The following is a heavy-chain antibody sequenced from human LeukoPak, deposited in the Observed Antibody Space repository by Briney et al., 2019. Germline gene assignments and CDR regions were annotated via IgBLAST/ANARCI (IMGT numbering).Heavy chain of an antibody. Sequence: ASVKVSCKASGYTFTGYYMHWVRQAPGQGLEWMGRINPNSGGTNYAQKFQGRVTMTRDTSISTAYMELSRLRSDDTAVYYCARGSSGSWYFLDYWGQGTLVTVSS. CDR2: INPNSGGT. V-gene: IGHV1-2*06. CDR1: GYTFTGYY. D-gene: IGHD6-13*01. CDR3: ARGSSGSWYFLDY. J-gene: IGHJ4*02.